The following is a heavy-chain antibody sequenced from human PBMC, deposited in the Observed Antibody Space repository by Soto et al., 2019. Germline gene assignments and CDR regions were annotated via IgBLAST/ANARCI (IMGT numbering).Heavy chain of an antibody. Sequence: GGSLRLSCAASGFTFSDYAMTWVRQAPGKGLEWVSGISSSGGNTYYADSVKGRFTITRDNTKNTLSLQMDSLRAEDTAVYYCAKNGASSKTWYMWYYALDVWGQGTTVTVSS. V-gene: IGHV3-23*01. CDR2: ISSSGGNT. CDR3: AKNGASSKTWYMWYYALDV. CDR1: GFTFSDYA. D-gene: IGHD6-13*01. J-gene: IGHJ6*02.